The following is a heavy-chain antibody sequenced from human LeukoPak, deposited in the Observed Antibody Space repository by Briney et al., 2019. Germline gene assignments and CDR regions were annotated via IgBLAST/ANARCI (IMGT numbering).Heavy chain of an antibody. CDR1: GFTFSSYS. J-gene: IGHJ6*02. D-gene: IGHD2-2*01. CDR3: ARSSLDDYYYYGMDV. Sequence: GGSLRLSCAASGFTFSSYSMNWVRQAPGKGLEWVSYISSSSSTIYYADSVKGRFTISRDNAKNSLYLQMNSLRAEDTAVYYCARSSLDDYYYYGMDVWGQGTTVTVSS. CDR2: ISSSSSTI. V-gene: IGHV3-48*04.